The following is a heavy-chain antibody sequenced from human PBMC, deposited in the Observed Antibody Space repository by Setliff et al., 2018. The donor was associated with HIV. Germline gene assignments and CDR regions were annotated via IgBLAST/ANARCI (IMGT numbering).Heavy chain of an antibody. CDR1: GFSFSSHN. CDR3: ARGDTTPIYPNYMDV. J-gene: IGHJ6*03. CDR2: ISPSGSYI. Sequence: LRLSCAASGFSFSSHNMNWVRQAPGKGLEWVSSISPSGSYIYYADSMKGRFTISRDNAKNSLYLQMNSLRVEDTAVYYCARGDTTPIYPNYMDVWGKGTTVTVSS. V-gene: IGHV3-21*01. D-gene: IGHD2-21*02.